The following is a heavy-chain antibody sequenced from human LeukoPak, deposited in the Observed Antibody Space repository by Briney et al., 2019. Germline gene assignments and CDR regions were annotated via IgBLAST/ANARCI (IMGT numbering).Heavy chain of an antibody. CDR1: EFTFSSYE. Sequence: GGSLRLSCAASEFTFSSYEINSLRQASGKGLEWVSYISSTGTTIYYADSVKGRFTVSRDNAKNSLCLQMNSLGAEDTAVYYCAGLDYWGQGTLVTVSS. V-gene: IGHV3-48*03. CDR2: ISSTGTTI. CDR3: AGLDY. J-gene: IGHJ4*02.